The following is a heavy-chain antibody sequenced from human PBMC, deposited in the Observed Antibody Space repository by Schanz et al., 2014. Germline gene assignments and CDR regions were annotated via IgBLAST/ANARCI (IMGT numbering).Heavy chain of an antibody. CDR1: GYTFNNHG. D-gene: IGHD3-10*01. J-gene: IGHJ6*02. CDR2: ISVYHGHT. Sequence: QVQLVQSGGEVKKPGASATVSCKASGYTFNNHGISWVRQAPGQGLEWMGWISVYHGHTNYAKKVHGRVAMTADNSTSTAYMELRSLISDDTAVYYCVRDAGWGVGDCRDIDVWGQGTSVTVSS. V-gene: IGHV1-18*01. CDR3: VRDAGWGVGDCRDIDV.